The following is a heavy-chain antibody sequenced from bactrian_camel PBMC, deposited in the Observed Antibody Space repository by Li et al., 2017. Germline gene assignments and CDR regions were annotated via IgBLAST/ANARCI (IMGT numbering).Heavy chain of an antibody. J-gene: IGHJ4*01. V-gene: IGHV3S56*01. CDR3: AAEPAVFGYCGGGYYPKNGH. CDR2: IDSDGLA. CDR1: GYTAGSYC. Sequence: HVQLVESGGGPVQAGESLSLSCKTSGYTAGSYCMGWFRQAPGKEREGVAVIDSDGLAKYADSVKERFTVSQDLAKNTVNLQMNSLKPEDTAMYYCAAEPAVFGYCGGGYYPKNGHWGHGTQVTVS. D-gene: IGHD2*01.